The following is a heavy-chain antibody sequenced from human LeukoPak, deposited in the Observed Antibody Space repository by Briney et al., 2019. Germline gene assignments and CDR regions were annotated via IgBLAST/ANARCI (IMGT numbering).Heavy chain of an antibody. CDR3: ARVRHPGYSSGWYGY. D-gene: IGHD6-19*01. CDR2: INPNSGGT. Sequence: ASVKVSCKASGGTFSSYAISWVRQAPGQGLEWMGWINPNSGGTNYAQKFQGRVTMTRDTSISTAYMELSRLRSDDTAVYYCARVRHPGYSSGWYGYWGQGTLVTVSS. V-gene: IGHV1-2*02. CDR1: GGTFSSYA. J-gene: IGHJ4*02.